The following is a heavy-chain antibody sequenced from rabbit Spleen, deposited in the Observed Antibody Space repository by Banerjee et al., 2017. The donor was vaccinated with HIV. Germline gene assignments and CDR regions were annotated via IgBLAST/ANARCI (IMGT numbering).Heavy chain of an antibody. J-gene: IGHJ5*01. CDR3: ARDRTDGTRYDWLDL. D-gene: IGHD5-1*01. CDR2: IMTGSNGAT. Sequence: QEQLEESGGDLVQPEGSLTLTCTASGFSFSSGYDMCWVRQAPGKGLEWIAYIMTGSNGATYYANWAKGRFTISKTSSTTVTLRMTSLTAADTATYFCARDRTDGTRYDWLDLWGPGTLVTVS. V-gene: IGHV1S45*01. CDR1: GFSFSSGYD.